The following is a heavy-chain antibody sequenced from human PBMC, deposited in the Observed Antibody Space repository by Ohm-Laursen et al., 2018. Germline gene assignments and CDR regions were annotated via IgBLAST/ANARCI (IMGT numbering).Heavy chain of an antibody. J-gene: IGHJ4*02. V-gene: IGHV3-21*01. CDR1: GFTFSTYW. CDR2: ISSSSSYI. CDR3: ARDQRDFWSGYSDY. D-gene: IGHD3-3*01. Sequence: SLRLSCSASGFTFSTYWMFWVRQAPGKGLEWVSSISSSSSYIYYADSVKGRFTISRDNAKNSLYLQMNSLRAEDTAVYYCARDQRDFWSGYSDYWGQGTLVTVSS.